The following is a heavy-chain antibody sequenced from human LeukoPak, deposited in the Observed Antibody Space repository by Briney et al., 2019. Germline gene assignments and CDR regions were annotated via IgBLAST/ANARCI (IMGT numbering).Heavy chain of an antibody. D-gene: IGHD3-22*01. Sequence: GRSLRLSCAASGFRLSDYAMNWVRQAPGKGLEWVAIVAHDGSFTSYADSVKGRFSITRDNSKNTLYLQMNSLRAEDTAVYYCAKCATYYYDSSDYYDSWGQGTLVTVSS. CDR3: AKCATYYYDSSDYYDS. J-gene: IGHJ5*01. CDR2: VAHDGSFT. CDR1: GFRLSDYA. V-gene: IGHV3-30*04.